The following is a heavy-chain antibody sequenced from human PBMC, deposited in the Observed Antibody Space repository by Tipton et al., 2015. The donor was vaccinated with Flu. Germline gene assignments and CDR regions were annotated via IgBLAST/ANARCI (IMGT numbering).Heavy chain of an antibody. J-gene: IGHJ4*02. Sequence: TLSLTCTVSGGSMRNYCWSWIRQPAGKGLEWIGRIYNSENINYNPSLKSRVTMSVDMSKNQLSLKLSSVTAADTAVYYCARAPDYWGQGTLVTVSS. V-gene: IGHV4-4*07. CDR1: GGSMRNYC. CDR3: ARAPDY. CDR2: IYNSENI.